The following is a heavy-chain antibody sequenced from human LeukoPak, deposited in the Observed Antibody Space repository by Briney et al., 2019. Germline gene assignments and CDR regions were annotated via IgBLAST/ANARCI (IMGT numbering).Heavy chain of an antibody. CDR1: GYTFTSYD. CDR3: ARGAPGSYCSGGSCPYFDY. J-gene: IGHJ4*02. D-gene: IGHD2-15*01. V-gene: IGHV1-8*01. Sequence: ASVRVSCKASGYTFTSYDVNWVRQATGQGLEWMGWVNPNSGHTGYAQKFQGRVTMTTNTSISTAYMELSSLRSEDTAVYYCARGAPGSYCSGGSCPYFDYWGQGTLVSVSS. CDR2: VNPNSGHT.